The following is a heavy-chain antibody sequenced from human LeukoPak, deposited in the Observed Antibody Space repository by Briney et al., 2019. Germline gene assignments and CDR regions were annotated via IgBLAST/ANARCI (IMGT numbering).Heavy chain of an antibody. Sequence: GASVKVSCKAPGGTFSSYAISWVRQAPGQGLEWMGGIIPIFGTANYAQKFQGRVTITADKSTSTAYMELSSLRSEDTAVYYCVREYCSGGSCYSDYWGQGTLVTVSS. CDR3: VREYCSGGSCYSDY. CDR2: IIPIFGTA. J-gene: IGHJ4*02. CDR1: GGTFSSYA. D-gene: IGHD2-15*01. V-gene: IGHV1-69*06.